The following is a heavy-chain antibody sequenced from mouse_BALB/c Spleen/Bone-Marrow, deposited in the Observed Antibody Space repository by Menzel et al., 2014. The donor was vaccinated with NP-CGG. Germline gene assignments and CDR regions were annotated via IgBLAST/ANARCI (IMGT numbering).Heavy chain of an antibody. CDR2: IYPGDGDT. CDR3: ARRGDYSYAMDY. V-gene: IGHV1-80*01. J-gene: IGHJ4*01. Sequence: QVQLQQSGAELVRPGSSVKISCKASGYTFSNYWMNWMKQRPGQGLEWIGQIYPGDGDTNYIGKFTGKATLTADKSSSTAYMQLSSLTFEDSAVYFCARRGDYSYAMDYWGQGTSVTVSS. CDR1: GYTFSNYW. D-gene: IGHD1-1*01.